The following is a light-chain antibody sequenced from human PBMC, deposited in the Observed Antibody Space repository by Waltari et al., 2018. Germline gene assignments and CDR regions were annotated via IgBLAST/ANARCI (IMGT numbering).Light chain of an antibody. CDR1: QGITTY. CDR3: QQLYSFPFT. J-gene: IGKJ3*01. CDR2: TAS. Sequence: IQLTQSPSSLSVSVGDRVTITCRASQGITTYLASYQQKPGEAPKHLIYTASTLQSGVPTRFSGSGSGTDFTLTISSLQPEDFATYYCQQLYSFPFTFDPGTKVDI. V-gene: IGKV1-9*01.